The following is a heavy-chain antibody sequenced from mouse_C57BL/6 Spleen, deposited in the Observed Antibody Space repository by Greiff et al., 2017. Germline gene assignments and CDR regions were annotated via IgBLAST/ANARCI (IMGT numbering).Heavy chain of an antibody. CDR3: ARSDSSGYSAY. CDR2: IYPGDGDT. V-gene: IGHV1-82*01. Sequence: VQLQESGPELVKPGASVKLSCKASGYAFSSSWMNWVKPRPGKGLEWIGRIYPGDGDTNYNGKFKGKATLTADKSSSTAYMQLSSLTSEDSAVYFCARSDSSGYSAYWGQGTLVTVSA. D-gene: IGHD3-2*02. CDR1: GYAFSSSW. J-gene: IGHJ3*01.